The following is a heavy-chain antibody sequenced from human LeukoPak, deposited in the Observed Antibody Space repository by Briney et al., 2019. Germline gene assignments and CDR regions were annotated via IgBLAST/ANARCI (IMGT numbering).Heavy chain of an antibody. CDR1: GGTFSSYA. J-gene: IGHJ4*02. V-gene: IGHV1-69*04. Sequence: GASVKVSCKASGGTFSSYAISWVRQAPGQGLEWMGRIIPILGIANYAQKFQGRVTITADKSTSTAYMELSSLRSEDTAVYYCARAGQSITGTTEIDYWGQGTLVTVSS. CDR3: ARAGQSITGTTEIDY. D-gene: IGHD1-20*01. CDR2: IIPILGIA.